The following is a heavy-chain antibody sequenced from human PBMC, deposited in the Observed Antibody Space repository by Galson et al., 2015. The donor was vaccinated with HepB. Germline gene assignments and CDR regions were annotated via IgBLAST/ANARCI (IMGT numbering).Heavy chain of an antibody. D-gene: IGHD6-19*01. Sequence: LRLSCAASGFTFSDYYMRWIRQAPGKGLEGVSYISSSSSYTNYADSVKGRFTISRDNAKHALYLQMNSLRAEDTAGYYCARDQEAVACTGGVDYWGQGTLVTVSS. CDR1: GFTFSDYY. V-gene: IGHV3-11*06. CDR2: ISSSSSYT. CDR3: ARDQEAVACTGGVDY. J-gene: IGHJ4*02.